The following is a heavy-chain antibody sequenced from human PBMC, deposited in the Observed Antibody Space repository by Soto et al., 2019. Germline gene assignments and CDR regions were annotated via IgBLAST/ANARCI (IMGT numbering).Heavy chain of an antibody. CDR3: ARHDIAAAEGGPLYYDSSGYLRPLDY. CDR1: GGSISSSSYY. Sequence: KPTETLYLTCTVSGGSISSSSYYWGWIRQPPGKGLEWIGSIYYSGSTYYNPSLKSRVTISVDTSKNQFSLKLSSVTAADTAVYYCARHDIAAAEGGPLYYDSSGYLRPLDYWGQGTLVTGSS. D-gene: IGHD3-22*01. J-gene: IGHJ4*02. CDR2: IYYSGST. V-gene: IGHV4-39*01.